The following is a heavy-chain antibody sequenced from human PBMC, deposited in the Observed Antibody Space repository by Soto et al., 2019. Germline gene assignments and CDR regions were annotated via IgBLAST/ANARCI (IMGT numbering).Heavy chain of an antibody. V-gene: IGHV1-18*04. J-gene: IGHJ6*02. CDR3: ARDYCSGGSCYPRGGYYYYYGMDV. D-gene: IGHD2-15*01. Sequence: QVQLVQSGAEVKKPGASVKVSCKASGYTFTSYGISWVRQAPGQGPEWMGWISAYNGNTNYAQKLQGRVTMTTDTSTSTAYMELRSLRSDDTAVYYCARDYCSGGSCYPRGGYYYYYGMDVWGQGTTVTVSS. CDR1: GYTFTSYG. CDR2: ISAYNGNT.